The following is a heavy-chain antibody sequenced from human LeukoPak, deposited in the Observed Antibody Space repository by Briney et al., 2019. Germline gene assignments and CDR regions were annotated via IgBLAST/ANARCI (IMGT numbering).Heavy chain of an antibody. Sequence: PPGRSLRLSCAASGFTFSSYGMHWVRQAPGKGLEWVAVISYDGSNKYYADSVKGRFTISRDNSKNTLYLQMNSLRAEDTAVYYCAKDPLRDYYDSSGSPIDYWGQGTLVTVSS. CDR1: GFTFSSYG. CDR3: AKDPLRDYYDSSGSPIDY. D-gene: IGHD3-22*01. J-gene: IGHJ4*02. V-gene: IGHV3-30*18. CDR2: ISYDGSNK.